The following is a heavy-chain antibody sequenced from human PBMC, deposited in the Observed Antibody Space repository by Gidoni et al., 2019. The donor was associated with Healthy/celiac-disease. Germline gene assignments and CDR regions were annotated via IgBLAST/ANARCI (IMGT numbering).Heavy chain of an antibody. Sequence: QVQLVHSGAEVQKPWSSVNVSCKASGVTFRSNAISWVRQAPGQGLDWMGRIIPRLGIANYAQKFQGRVKITADKSTSTAYMELSSLRSEDTAVYYCAIERGTARRPANMDVWGQGTTVTVSS. CDR3: AIERGTARRPANMDV. D-gene: IGHD2-21*02. CDR1: GVTFRSNA. J-gene: IGHJ6*02. V-gene: IGHV1-69*04. CDR2: IIPRLGIA.